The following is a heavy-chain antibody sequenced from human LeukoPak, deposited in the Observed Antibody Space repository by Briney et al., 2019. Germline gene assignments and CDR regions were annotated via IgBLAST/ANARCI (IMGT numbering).Heavy chain of an antibody. J-gene: IGHJ6*03. CDR2: INPNSGGT. V-gene: IGHV1-2*02. CDR1: GYTFTGYY. Sequence: ASVTVSCKASGYTFTGYYMHWVRQAPGQGLEWMGWINPNSGGTNYAQKFQGRVTMTRDTSISTAYMELSRLRSDDTAVYYCAKSSSPGGYYYYYMDVWGKGTTVTVSS. CDR3: AKSSSPGGYYYYYMDV. D-gene: IGHD6-6*01.